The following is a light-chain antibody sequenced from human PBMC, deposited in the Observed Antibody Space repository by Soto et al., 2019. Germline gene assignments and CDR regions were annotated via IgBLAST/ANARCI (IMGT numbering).Light chain of an antibody. CDR3: QDSYSTQYT. V-gene: IGKV1-39*01. CDR1: QSISSY. Sequence: DIQMTQSPSSLSASVGDRVTITCRASQSISSYLNWYQQKPGKAPKLLVYAASSLQRGVPSRFSGSGSGTDFTLTISSLQPEDGATYYCQDSYSTQYTVGQGTKLEI. CDR2: AAS. J-gene: IGKJ2*01.